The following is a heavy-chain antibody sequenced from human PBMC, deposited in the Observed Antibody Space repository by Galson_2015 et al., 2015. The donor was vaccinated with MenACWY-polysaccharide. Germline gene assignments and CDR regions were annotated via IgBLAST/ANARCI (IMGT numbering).Heavy chain of an antibody. V-gene: IGHV3-49*03. Sequence: SLRLSCAASGFTFGDYAMAWFRQAPGKGLEWVGFIRCKASGETTGYAASVKGRFTISRDDSKSTAYLQMNSLQIEDTAIYYCTRDRPIDYWGQGTLVTVSS. J-gene: IGHJ4*02. CDR1: GFTFGDYA. CDR3: TRDRPIDY. CDR2: IRCKASGETT.